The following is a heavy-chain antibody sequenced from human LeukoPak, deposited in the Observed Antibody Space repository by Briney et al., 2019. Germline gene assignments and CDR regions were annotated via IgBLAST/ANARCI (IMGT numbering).Heavy chain of an antibody. CDR2: IRYDGSNK. Sequence: PGGSLRLSCAASGFTFSSYGMHWVRQAPGKGLEWVAFIRYDGSNKYYADSVKGRFTISRDNSKNTLYLQMNSLRAEDTAVYYCAKDQCSGGSCYYPSLMDVWGKGTTVTISS. D-gene: IGHD2-15*01. V-gene: IGHV3-30*02. CDR3: AKDQCSGGSCYYPSLMDV. J-gene: IGHJ6*03. CDR1: GFTFSSYG.